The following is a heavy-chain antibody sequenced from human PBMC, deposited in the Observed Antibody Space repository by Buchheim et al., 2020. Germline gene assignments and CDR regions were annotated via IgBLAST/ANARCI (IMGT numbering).Heavy chain of an antibody. CDR2: ISGSGGST. CDR3: ARSIKVDCSGGSCYSWDY. CDR1: GFTFSSYA. V-gene: IGHV3-23*01. D-gene: IGHD2-15*01. J-gene: IGHJ4*02. Sequence: EVQLLESGGGLVQPGGSLRLSCAASGFTFSSYAMSWVRQAPGKGLEWVSAISGSGGSTYYADSVKGRFTISRDNSKNTLYLQMNSLRAEDTAVYYCARSIKVDCSGGSCYSWDYWGQGTL.